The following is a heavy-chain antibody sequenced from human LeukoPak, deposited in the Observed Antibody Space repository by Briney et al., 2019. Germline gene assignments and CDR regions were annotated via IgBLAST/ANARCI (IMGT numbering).Heavy chain of an antibody. CDR3: ARHASKPITMIVVTKGLNWFDP. CDR2: IYYSGST. V-gene: IGHV4-39*01. D-gene: IGHD3-22*01. Sequence: PSETLSLTCTVSGGSISSSSYYWGWIRQPPGKGLEWIGSIYYSGSTYYNPSLKSRVTISVDTSKNQFSLKLSSVTAADTAVYYCARHASKPITMIVVTKGLNWFDPWGQGTLVTVSS. J-gene: IGHJ5*02. CDR1: GGSISSSSYY.